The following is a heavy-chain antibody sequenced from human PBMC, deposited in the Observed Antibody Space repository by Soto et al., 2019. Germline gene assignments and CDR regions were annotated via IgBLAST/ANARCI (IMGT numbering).Heavy chain of an antibody. V-gene: IGHV1-69*01. CDR2: IVPIFGTA. Sequence: QVQLVQSGAEVKKPGSSVKVSCKASGGTFSSYAISWVRQAPGQGLEWMGGIVPIFGTANYAQKFQGRVTISADDSTRTAHMELRSLRSEDTAVNDCRRDWTTVVTPVGYYYYGRDVWGQGTTVTGSS. D-gene: IGHD4-4*01. CDR1: GGTFSSYA. J-gene: IGHJ6*02. CDR3: RRDWTTVVTPVGYYYYGRDV.